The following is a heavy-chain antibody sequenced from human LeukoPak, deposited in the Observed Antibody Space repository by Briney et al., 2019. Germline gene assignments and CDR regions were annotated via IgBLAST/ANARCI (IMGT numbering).Heavy chain of an antibody. J-gene: IGHJ4*02. CDR3: TTYRSGHY. V-gene: IGHV3-73*01. Sequence: GGSLRLSCAASGFTFSDSDIHWVRQASGKGLEWVGRITTKRSNYATAYTVSVKGRFTISRHDSENTAYLQMNSLKTEDTALYYCTTYRSGHYWGQGTLVTVSS. D-gene: IGHD6-19*01. CDR2: ITTKRSNYAT. CDR1: GFTFSDSD.